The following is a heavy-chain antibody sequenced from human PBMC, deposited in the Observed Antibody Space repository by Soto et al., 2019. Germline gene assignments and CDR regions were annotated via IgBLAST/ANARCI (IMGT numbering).Heavy chain of an antibody. CDR3: ARVFSDSSSFFDP. Sequence: PSGTLSLTCTVSGGSISSAGYYWSWIRQHPGKGLEWIGYIYYSGSTYYNPSLKSRVTISVDTSKNQFSLKLSSVTAADTAVYYCARVFSDSSSFFDPWGQGTLVTVSS. V-gene: IGHV4-31*03. CDR2: IYYSGST. J-gene: IGHJ5*02. CDR1: GGSISSAGYY. D-gene: IGHD6-13*01.